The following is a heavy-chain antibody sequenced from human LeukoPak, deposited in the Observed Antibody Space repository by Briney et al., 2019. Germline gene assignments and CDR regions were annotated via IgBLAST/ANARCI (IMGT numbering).Heavy chain of an antibody. CDR2: IDYSEIT. CDR3: ARAGMGYDSSDFSPWAPVTF. J-gene: IGHJ4*02. Sequence: PSETPSLTCAVYGGSFSGYYWSWIRQSPGEGLEWIGEIDYSEITNYSPSLKSRVTISLDTSKNQFSLKLTSVTAADTAVYYCARAGMGYDSSDFSPWAPVTFWGQGTLVTVSS. D-gene: IGHD3-22*01. V-gene: IGHV4-34*01. CDR1: GGSFSGYY.